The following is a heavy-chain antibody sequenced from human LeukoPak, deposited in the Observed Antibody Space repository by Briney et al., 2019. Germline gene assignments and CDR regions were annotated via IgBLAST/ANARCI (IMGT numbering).Heavy chain of an antibody. J-gene: IGHJ6*02. Sequence: GGSLRLSCAASGFTFSSYSMNWVRQAPGKGLEWVSSISSSSSYIYYADSVKGRFTISRDNAKNSLYLQMNSLGAEDTAVYYCARVGHYYYGMDVWGQGTTVTVSS. CDR3: ARVGHYYYGMDV. V-gene: IGHV3-21*01. CDR2: ISSSSSYI. CDR1: GFTFSSYS.